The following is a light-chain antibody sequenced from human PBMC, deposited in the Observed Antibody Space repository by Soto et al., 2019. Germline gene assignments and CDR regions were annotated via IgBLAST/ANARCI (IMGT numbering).Light chain of an antibody. Sequence: EIVLTQSPATLSLSPGERATLSCRASQSINRHLAWYRQKPGQAPRLLIYDASNRATGIPARFSGSGSGTDFTLTISSLEPEDFGVYYCQQYNNWWTFGLGTKVDIK. V-gene: IGKV3-11*01. CDR2: DAS. J-gene: IGKJ1*01. CDR1: QSINRH. CDR3: QQYNNWWT.